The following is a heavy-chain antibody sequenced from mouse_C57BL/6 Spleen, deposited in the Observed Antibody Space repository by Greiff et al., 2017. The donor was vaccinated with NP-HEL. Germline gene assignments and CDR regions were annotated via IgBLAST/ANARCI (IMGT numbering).Heavy chain of an antibody. CDR2: INPNNGGT. CDR3: ARGDYYAMDY. V-gene: IGHV1-26*01. J-gene: IGHJ4*01. CDR1: GYTFTDYY. Sequence: EVQLQQSGPELVKPGASVKISCKASGYTFTDYYMNWVKQSHGKSLEWIGDINPNNGGTSYNQKFKGKATLTVDKSSSTAYMVLRRLTSEESAVYYCARGDYYAMDYWGQGTSVTVSS.